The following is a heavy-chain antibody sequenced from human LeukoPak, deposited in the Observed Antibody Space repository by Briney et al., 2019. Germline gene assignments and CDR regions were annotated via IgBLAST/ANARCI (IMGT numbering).Heavy chain of an antibody. V-gene: IGHV4-34*01. CDR2: NNHSGST. CDR1: GGSFRGFY. D-gene: IGHD2-21*02. Sequence: SETPSPTCAVYGGSFRGFYWRWNRPPPGEGLEWNGENNHSGSTNYNQSLKSRVTISVDTSKNQFSLKLSSVTAADTAVYYCARAAGLTYCGGDCYSGYFDYWGQGTLVTVSS. CDR3: ARAAGLTYCGGDCYSGYFDY. J-gene: IGHJ4*02.